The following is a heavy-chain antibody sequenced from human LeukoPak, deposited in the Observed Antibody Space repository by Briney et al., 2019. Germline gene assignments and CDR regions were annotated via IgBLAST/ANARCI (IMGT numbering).Heavy chain of an antibody. V-gene: IGHV4-59*01. J-gene: IGHJ4*02. CDR3: AREMIVVVKYDY. Sequence: SETLSLSCTVSGGSIRSYYWSWIRQPPGKGLECIGYIYYIGSTNYNPSLKSRVTISLDTSKSQFSLKLTSVTPADTAVYYCAREMIVVVKYDYWGQGTLVTVSS. CDR1: GGSIRSYY. D-gene: IGHD3-22*01. CDR2: IYYIGST.